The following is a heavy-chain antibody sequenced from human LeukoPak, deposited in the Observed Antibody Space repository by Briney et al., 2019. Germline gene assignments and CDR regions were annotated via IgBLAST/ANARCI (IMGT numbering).Heavy chain of an antibody. V-gene: IGHV4-39*07. Sequence: SETLSLTCTVSGDSISSSSYYWGWIRQPPGKGLEWIGSIYYSVTTYYNPSLKSRVTISVDTSKNQFSLKLSSVTAADTAVYYCAGDRLRWPKIDYWGQGTLVTVSS. CDR3: AGDRLRWPKIDY. CDR2: IYYSVTT. J-gene: IGHJ4*02. D-gene: IGHD4-23*01. CDR1: GDSISSSSYY.